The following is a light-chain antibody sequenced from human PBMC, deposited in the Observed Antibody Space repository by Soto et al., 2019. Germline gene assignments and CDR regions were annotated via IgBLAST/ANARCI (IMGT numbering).Light chain of an antibody. CDR3: QQYNDFQYT. CDR1: QSIGSW. Sequence: DIQMTQSPSTLSASVGDGVTITCRASQSIGSWLAWYQQKPGKAPKLLIYKATNLQSGVPSRFGGSGSGTDFSLTISSLQPVDSATYFCQQYNDFQYTFGPGTKLEI. CDR2: KAT. V-gene: IGKV1-5*03. J-gene: IGKJ2*01.